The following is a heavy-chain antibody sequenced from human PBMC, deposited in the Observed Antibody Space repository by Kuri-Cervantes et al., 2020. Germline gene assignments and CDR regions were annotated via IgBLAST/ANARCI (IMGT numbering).Heavy chain of an antibody. CDR1: GYMFTTYW. CDR3: ARRVTMIVVGAFGI. D-gene: IGHD3-22*01. V-gene: IGHV5-51*01. J-gene: IGHJ3*02. Sequence: GGSLRLSCTGSGYMFTTYWIGWVRQMPGKGLEWMGIIYPGDSDTRYSPSFQGQVTISADKSISTAYLQWSSLKASDTAMYYCARRVTMIVVGAFGIWGQGTMVTVSS. CDR2: IYPGDSDT.